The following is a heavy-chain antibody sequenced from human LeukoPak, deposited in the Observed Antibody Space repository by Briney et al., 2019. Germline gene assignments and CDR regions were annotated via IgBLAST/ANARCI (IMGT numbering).Heavy chain of an antibody. Sequence: SVKVSCKASGGTFSSYAISRVRQAPGQGLEWMGGIIPIFGTANYAQKFQGRVTITTDESTSTAYMELSSLRSEDTAVYYCATQRITIFGVVIYYMDVWGKGTTVTVSS. CDR3: ATQRITIFGVVIYYMDV. CDR1: GGTFSSYA. J-gene: IGHJ6*03. CDR2: IIPIFGTA. V-gene: IGHV1-69*05. D-gene: IGHD3-3*01.